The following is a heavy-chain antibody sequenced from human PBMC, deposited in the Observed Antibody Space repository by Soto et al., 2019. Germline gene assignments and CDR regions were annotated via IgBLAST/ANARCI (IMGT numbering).Heavy chain of an antibody. D-gene: IGHD3-10*01. CDR2: ISGSGGST. CDR1: GFTFSSYA. J-gene: IGHJ4*02. Sequence: GGSLRLSCAASGFTFSSYAMSWVRQAPGKGLEWVSAISGSGGSTYYADSVKGRFTISRDNSKNTLYPQMNSLRAEDTAVYYCAKLTSSGSYPAFDYWGQGTLVTVSS. CDR3: AKLTSSGSYPAFDY. V-gene: IGHV3-23*01.